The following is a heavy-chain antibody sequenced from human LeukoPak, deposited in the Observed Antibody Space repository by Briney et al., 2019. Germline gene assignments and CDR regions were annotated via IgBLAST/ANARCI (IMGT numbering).Heavy chain of an antibody. CDR1: GFTFSSYG. CDR2: IWYDGSNK. J-gene: IGHJ6*02. D-gene: IGHD3-10*01. CDR3: ARDLRPAYWGSGNTNYYYYGMDV. Sequence: GRSLRLSCAASGFTFSSYGMHWVRQAPGKGLEWVAVIWYDGSNKYYADSVKGRFSISRDNSKNTLYLQMNSLRAEDTAVYYCARDLRPAYWGSGNTNYYYYGMDVSGQGTTVTVSS. V-gene: IGHV3-33*01.